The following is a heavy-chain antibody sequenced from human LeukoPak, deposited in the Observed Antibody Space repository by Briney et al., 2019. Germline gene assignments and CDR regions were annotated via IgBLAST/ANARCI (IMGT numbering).Heavy chain of an antibody. CDR2: IYRSGSP. D-gene: IGHD1-14*01. V-gene: IGHV4-4*07. CDR3: AREILGGFNPGAY. CDR1: LDSTTSNF. J-gene: IGHJ4*02. Sequence: SETLSLTRTVSLDSTTSNFWSWVRQPPGKGLEWIWVIYRSGSPNYTPSLQSRVTISIDRSRNQIVLELSSLTAADTAFYYCAREILGGFNPGAYWGQGTLVTVSS.